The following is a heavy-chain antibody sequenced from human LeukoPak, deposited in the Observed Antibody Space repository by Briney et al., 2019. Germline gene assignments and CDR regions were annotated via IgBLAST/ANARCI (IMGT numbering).Heavy chain of an antibody. J-gene: IGHJ4*02. Sequence: GGSLRLSCAASGFTFSSYSMNWVRQAPGKGLEWVSSISSSSSYIYYADSVKGRFTISRDNAKNSLYLQMKSLRAEDTAVYYCARVDDFWSGYWDWGQGTLVTVST. CDR1: GFTFSSYS. CDR2: ISSSSSYI. D-gene: IGHD3-3*01. V-gene: IGHV3-21*01. CDR3: ARVDDFWSGYWD.